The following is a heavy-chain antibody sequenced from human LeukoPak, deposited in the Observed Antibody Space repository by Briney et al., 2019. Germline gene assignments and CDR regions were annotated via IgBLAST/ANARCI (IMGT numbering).Heavy chain of an antibody. J-gene: IGHJ6*03. CDR3: ARDRGDDYGNSLYYYYYMDV. Sequence: SQTPSLTCTVSGGSISSGGYYWSWIRQHPGKGLEWIGYIYYSGSTYYNPSLKSRVTISVDTSKNQFSLKLSSVTAANTAVYYCARDRGDDYGNSLYYYYYMDVWGKGTTVTVSS. CDR1: GGSISSGGYY. V-gene: IGHV4-31*03. D-gene: IGHD4-11*01. CDR2: IYYSGST.